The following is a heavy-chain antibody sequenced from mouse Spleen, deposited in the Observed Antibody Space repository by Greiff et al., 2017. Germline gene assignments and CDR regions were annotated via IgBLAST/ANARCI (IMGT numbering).Heavy chain of an antibody. CDR1: GYTFTDYN. CDR3: ARGDYYGPYAMDY. V-gene: IGHV1-22*01. CDR2: INPNNGGT. J-gene: IGHJ4*01. D-gene: IGHD1-2*01. Sequence: VQLQQSGPELVKPGASVKMSCKASGYTFTDYNMHWVKQSHGKSLEWIGYINPNNGGTSYNQKFKGKATLTVNKSSSTAYMELRSLTSEDSAVYYCARGDYYGPYAMDYWGQGTSVTVSS.